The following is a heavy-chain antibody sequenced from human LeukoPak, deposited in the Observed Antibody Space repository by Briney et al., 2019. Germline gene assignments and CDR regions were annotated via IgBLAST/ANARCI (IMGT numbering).Heavy chain of an antibody. J-gene: IGHJ4*02. CDR1: GFTFGDYA. CDR2: IRNKAHGGTT. CDR3: TRDAPDALPWFGESYYFDN. D-gene: IGHD3-10*01. V-gene: IGHV3-49*03. Sequence: GGSLRLSCTASGFTFGDYAMSCFRQAPGKGLEWVSFIRNKAHGGTTEYAASVRGRFTVSRDDSKSIAYLQMNSLRTEDTAVYYCTRDAPDALPWFGESYYFDNWGQGTLVTVSS.